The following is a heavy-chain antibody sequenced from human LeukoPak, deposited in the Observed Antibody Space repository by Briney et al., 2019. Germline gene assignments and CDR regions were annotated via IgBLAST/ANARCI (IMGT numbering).Heavy chain of an antibody. D-gene: IGHD3-3*01. Sequence: PSETLSLTCTVSGGSISSSSYYWGWIRQPPGKGLEWIGSIYYSGSTYYNPSLRSRVTISVDTSKNQFSLKLSSVTAADTAVYYCARVGGYDFWSGYSGVFDYWGQGTLVTVSS. V-gene: IGHV4-39*01. CDR1: GGSISSSSYY. CDR2: IYYSGST. CDR3: ARVGGYDFWSGYSGVFDY. J-gene: IGHJ4*02.